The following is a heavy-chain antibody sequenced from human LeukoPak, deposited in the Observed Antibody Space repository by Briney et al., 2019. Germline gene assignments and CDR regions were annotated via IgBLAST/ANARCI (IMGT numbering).Heavy chain of an antibody. J-gene: IGHJ4*02. Sequence: ASVKVSCKASGYTFTGYAIQWARQAPGQGLEWMGWINPEKRDTGYAHKFQGRVTMTSDTSISTAYMELSSLRSDDTAVYYCAKKVRGPSHPLDFWGQGTLVTVSS. D-gene: IGHD5-12*01. V-gene: IGHV1-2*02. CDR2: INPEKRDT. CDR1: GYTFTGYA. CDR3: AKKVRGPSHPLDF.